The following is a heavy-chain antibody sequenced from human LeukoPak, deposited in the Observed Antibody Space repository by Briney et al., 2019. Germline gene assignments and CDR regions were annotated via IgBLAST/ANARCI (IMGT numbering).Heavy chain of an antibody. J-gene: IGHJ4*02. CDR2: IYPGDSDT. Sequence: GESLQISCKGSGSSFTSYWIGWVRRLPGKGLEWMGIIYPGDSDTRYSPSFQGQVTISADKSISTAYLQWSSLKASDTAMYDCERLTMVRGVFDYWGQGTLVTVSS. CDR1: GSSFTSYW. CDR3: ERLTMVRGVFDY. D-gene: IGHD3-10*01. V-gene: IGHV5-51*01.